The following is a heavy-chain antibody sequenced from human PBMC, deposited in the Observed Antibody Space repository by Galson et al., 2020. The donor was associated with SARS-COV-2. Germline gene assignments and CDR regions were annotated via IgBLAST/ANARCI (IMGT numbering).Heavy chain of an antibody. D-gene: IGHD2-15*01. J-gene: IGHJ6*02. V-gene: IGHV4-59*13. CDR1: GGSISSYY. CDR3: ARELGSPPYYSYGMDV. Sequence: SETLSLTCTVSGGSISSYYWSWIRQPPGKGLEWIGYIYYSGSTNYNPSLKSRVTISVDTSKNQFSLKLSSVTAADTAVYYCARELGSPPYYSYGMDVGGQGTTVTVSS. CDR2: IYYSGST.